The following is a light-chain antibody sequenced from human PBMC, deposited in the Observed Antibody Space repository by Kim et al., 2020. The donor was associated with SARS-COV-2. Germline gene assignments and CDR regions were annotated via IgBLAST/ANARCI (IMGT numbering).Light chain of an antibody. CDR2: QDT. Sequence: SYELTQPPSVYVSPGQTASITCSGAQLGNKYASWYQQKPGQSPVLVIYQDTKRPSGIPERFSGSTSGNTATLTISGTQAMDEADYYCQAWDSSTEVFGTGTKVTVL. CDR3: QAWDSSTEV. CDR1: QLGNKY. J-gene: IGLJ1*01. V-gene: IGLV3-1*01.